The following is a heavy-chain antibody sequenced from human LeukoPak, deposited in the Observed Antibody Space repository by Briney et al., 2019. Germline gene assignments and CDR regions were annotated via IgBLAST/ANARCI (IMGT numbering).Heavy chain of an antibody. J-gene: IGHJ3*02. V-gene: IGHV4-34*01. Sequence: SETLSLTCAVYNGSFSGYYWSWIRQSPGKGLEWIGEINHTGRTNYNPALKSRVIISVDTFKNQFSLKLKSVTAADTAVYYCAGYSYGPNTFDIWGQGTMVTVSS. CDR1: NGSFSGYY. CDR2: INHTGRT. CDR3: AGYSYGPNTFDI. D-gene: IGHD5-18*01.